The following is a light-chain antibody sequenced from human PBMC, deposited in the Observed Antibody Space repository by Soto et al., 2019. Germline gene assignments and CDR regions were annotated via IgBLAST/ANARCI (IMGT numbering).Light chain of an antibody. Sequence: DIQMTQSPSTLSASVGDRVTITCRSSQSICSWLAWYQQKPGKAPKLLIYKASSLESGVPSRFSGSGSGTEFTLTISSLQPDDFATFYCQHYKSYPWTFGQGIKVEIK. CDR2: KAS. J-gene: IGKJ1*01. CDR3: QHYKSYPWT. CDR1: QSICSW. V-gene: IGKV1-5*03.